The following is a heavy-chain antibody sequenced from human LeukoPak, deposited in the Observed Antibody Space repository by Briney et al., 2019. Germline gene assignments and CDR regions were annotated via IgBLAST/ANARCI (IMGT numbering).Heavy chain of an antibody. CDR3: AKASYDTYYFDY. J-gene: IGHJ4*02. V-gene: IGHV3-23*01. CDR1: GFTFSTYA. D-gene: IGHD3-22*01. CDR2: ISGSGGST. Sequence: GGSLRLSCAASGFTFSTYAMSWVRQAPGKGLEWVSGISGSGGSTFYADSVKGRFTISGDNSKNTLYLQMNSLRVEDTAVYYCAKASYDTYYFDYWGQGTLVTVSS.